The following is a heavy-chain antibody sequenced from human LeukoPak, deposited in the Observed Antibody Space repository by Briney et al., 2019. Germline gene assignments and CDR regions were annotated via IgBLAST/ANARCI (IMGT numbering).Heavy chain of an antibody. CDR2: IYYSGST. Sequence: SETLSLPFTVSGGSISSYYWSWIRPPPGKGLEWIGYIYYSGSTNYNPSLKSRVTISVDTSKNQFSLKLSSVTAADTAVYYCARQLAVAGSGVSWFDPWGQGTLVTVSS. J-gene: IGHJ5*02. CDR1: GGSISSYY. D-gene: IGHD6-19*01. V-gene: IGHV4-59*01. CDR3: ARQLAVAGSGVSWFDP.